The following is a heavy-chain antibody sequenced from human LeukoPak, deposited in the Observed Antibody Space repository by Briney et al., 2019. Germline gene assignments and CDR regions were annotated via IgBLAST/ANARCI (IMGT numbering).Heavy chain of an antibody. Sequence: SETLSLTCTVSGGSMSDFYWSWIRQPAGKGLEWIGRISASGTTDYNPSLKRRLTMSVDTSKNQVSLRLSSVTAADTAMYYCTKGSSYNWNPFDHWGQGALVTVSS. D-gene: IGHD1-20*01. CDR3: TKGSSYNWNPFDH. J-gene: IGHJ4*02. V-gene: IGHV4-4*07. CDR1: GGSMSDFY. CDR2: ISASGTT.